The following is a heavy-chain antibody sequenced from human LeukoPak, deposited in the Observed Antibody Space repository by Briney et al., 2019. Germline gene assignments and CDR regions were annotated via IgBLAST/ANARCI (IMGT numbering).Heavy chain of an antibody. CDR2: ISWDGGST. J-gene: IGHJ4*02. CDR3: AKAKTRYSVGYRYGLDY. V-gene: IGHV3-43D*03. Sequence: GGSLRLSCAASGFTFDDYAMHWVRQAPGKGLEWVSLISWDGGSTYYADSVKGRFTISRDNSKNSLYLQMNSLRAEDTALYYCAKAKTRYSVGYRYGLDYWGQGTLVTVSS. D-gene: IGHD5-18*01. CDR1: GFTFDDYA.